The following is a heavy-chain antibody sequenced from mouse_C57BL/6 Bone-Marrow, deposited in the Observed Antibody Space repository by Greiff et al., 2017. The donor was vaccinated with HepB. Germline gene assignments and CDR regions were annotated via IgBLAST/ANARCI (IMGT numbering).Heavy chain of an antibody. CDR3: ASLSTTAPMDY. D-gene: IGHD1-1*01. J-gene: IGHJ4*01. V-gene: IGHV5-6*02. CDR2: ISSGGSYT. CDR1: GFTFSSYG. Sequence: DVKLVESGGDLVKPGGSLKLSCAASGFTFSSYGMSWVRQTPDKRLEWVATISSGGSYTYYPDSVKGRFTISRDNAKNTLYLQMSSLKSEDTAMYYCASLSTTAPMDYWGQGTSVTVSS.